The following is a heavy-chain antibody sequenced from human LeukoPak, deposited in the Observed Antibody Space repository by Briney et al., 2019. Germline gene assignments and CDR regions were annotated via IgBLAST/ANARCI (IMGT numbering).Heavy chain of an antibody. CDR3: TRLDLGEYNSVWYYFDY. CDR2: IYYSGST. J-gene: IGHJ4*02. CDR1: GGSISSGTYY. Sequence: SETLSLTCIVSGGSISSGTYYWVWIRQPPGKGLEWIGSIYYSGSTYYNPSLKSRVTISVDTSKNQFSLKLSSVTAADTAVYYWTRLDLGEYNSVWYYFDYWGQGTLVTVSS. D-gene: IGHD6-19*01. V-gene: IGHV4-39*01.